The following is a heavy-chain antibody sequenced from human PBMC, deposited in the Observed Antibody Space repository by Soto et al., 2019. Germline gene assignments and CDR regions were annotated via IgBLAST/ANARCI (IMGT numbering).Heavy chain of an antibody. CDR3: AREGVRPYYYYGMDV. J-gene: IGHJ6*02. CDR1: GYTFTSYG. V-gene: IGHV1-18*01. D-gene: IGHD3-16*01. Sequence: QVQLVQSGAEVKKPGASVKVSCKTSGYTFTSYGISWVRQAPGQGLEWMGWISAYNGNTKYAQKLQDRVTMTTDTSTTTAYMERRSLRSDDTAVYYCAREGVRPYYYYGMDVWGQGTTVTVSS. CDR2: ISAYNGNT.